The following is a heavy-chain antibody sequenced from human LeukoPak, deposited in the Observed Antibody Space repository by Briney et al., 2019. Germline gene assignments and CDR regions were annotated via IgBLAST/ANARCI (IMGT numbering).Heavy chain of an antibody. V-gene: IGHV3-74*01. Sequence: PGGSLRLSCAAPGFTFSGYWMHWARHSPGKGLVWVSCINGDGSDTRYADSVKGRFTISRDNAKNTLYLQMNSLRVEDTAVYYCARDPRNKGFDPWGQGTLVTVSS. CDR2: INGDGSDT. D-gene: IGHD1/OR15-1a*01. CDR3: ARDPRNKGFDP. J-gene: IGHJ5*02. CDR1: GFTFSGYW.